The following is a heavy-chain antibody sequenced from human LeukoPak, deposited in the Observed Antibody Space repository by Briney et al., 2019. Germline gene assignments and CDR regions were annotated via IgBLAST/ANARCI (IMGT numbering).Heavy chain of an antibody. CDR3: AKEAISVAWVNWFDP. Sequence: PGGSLRLSCAASGFTFDDYAMHWVRQAPGKGLEWVSSISGSGGGTFYADSVKGRFTISRDNSKNTLYLQMNSLRAEDTAVYYCAKEAISVAWVNWFDPWGQGTLVTVSS. CDR1: GFTFDDYA. D-gene: IGHD6-19*01. J-gene: IGHJ5*02. V-gene: IGHV3-23*01. CDR2: ISGSGGGT.